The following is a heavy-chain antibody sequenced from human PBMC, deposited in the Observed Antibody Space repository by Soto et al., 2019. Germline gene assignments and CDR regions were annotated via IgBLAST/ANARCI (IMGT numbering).Heavy chain of an antibody. V-gene: IGHV4-34*01. CDR1: GGSFSGYY. Sequence: PSETLSLTCAVYGGSFSGYYWSWIHQPPGKGLEWTGEINHSGSTNYNPSLKSRVTISVDTSKNQFSLKLSSVTAADTAVYYCARDLLYYDFWSGYYRRYYNWFDPWGQGTLVTVSS. CDR2: INHSGST. D-gene: IGHD3-3*01. CDR3: ARDLLYYDFWSGYYRRYYNWFDP. J-gene: IGHJ5*02.